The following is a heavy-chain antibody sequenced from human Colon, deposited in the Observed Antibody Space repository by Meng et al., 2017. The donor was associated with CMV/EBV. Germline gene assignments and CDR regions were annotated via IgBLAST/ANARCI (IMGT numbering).Heavy chain of an antibody. CDR2: VYYSGDT. CDR1: GGSISSVKYY. D-gene: IGHD2-2*02. CDR3: ARRARQYCSSTSCYIRGDYYYYGMDV. Sequence: SETLSLTCTVSGGSISSVKYYWGWIRQPPGKGLEWIGNVYYSGDTYYSPSLKSRVTVSIDRSKNHFSLSLRSVTAADTAVYYCARRARQYCSSTSCYIRGDYYYYGMDVWGQGTTVTVSS. V-gene: IGHV4-39*07. J-gene: IGHJ6*02.